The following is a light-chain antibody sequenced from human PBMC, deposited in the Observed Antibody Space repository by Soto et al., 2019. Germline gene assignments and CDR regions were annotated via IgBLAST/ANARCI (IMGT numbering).Light chain of an antibody. CDR2: SAS. CDR3: QQSFSVPIT. V-gene: IGKV1-39*01. Sequence: DIQMTQSPSSLSASVGDRVTITCRASQSIAGYLSWYQQKPGKAPKFLIYSASSLQSGVPSRFTGSGSGTDFSLTITGLQLEDFATYYCQQSFSVPITFGQGTRLEIK. CDR1: QSIAGY. J-gene: IGKJ5*01.